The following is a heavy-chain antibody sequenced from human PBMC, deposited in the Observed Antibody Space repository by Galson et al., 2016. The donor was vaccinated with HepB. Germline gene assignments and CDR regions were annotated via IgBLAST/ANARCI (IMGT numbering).Heavy chain of an antibody. V-gene: IGHV3-30*18. CDR2: ISYDGSNK. CDR1: GFTFSRYG. CDR3: AKDRLGYCSGGSCSSFDY. D-gene: IGHD2-15*01. Sequence: SLRLSCAASGFTFSRYGMHWVRQAPGKGLEWVAVISYDGSNKYYADSVKGRLTISRDNSKKTLYLQMNSLRAEDTAVYYCAKDRLGYCSGGSCSSFDYWGQGTLVTVSS. J-gene: IGHJ4*02.